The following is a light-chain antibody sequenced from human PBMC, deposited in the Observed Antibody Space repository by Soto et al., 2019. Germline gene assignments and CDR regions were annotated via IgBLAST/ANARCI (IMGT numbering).Light chain of an antibody. CDR3: QQANSFPHT. V-gene: IGKV1-12*01. CDR2: AAS. Sequence: DIQMTQSPSSVSASVGDRVTITCRASQGSSSWLAWYQQKPGKATKLLIYAASSLQSGVPSRFSGSGSGTDFTLTISSLQPEDFATYYCQQANSFPHTFGQGTKLAIK. J-gene: IGKJ2*01. CDR1: QGSSSW.